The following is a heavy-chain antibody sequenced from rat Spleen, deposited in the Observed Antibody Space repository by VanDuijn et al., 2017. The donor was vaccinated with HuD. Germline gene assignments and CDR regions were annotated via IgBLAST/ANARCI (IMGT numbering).Heavy chain of an antibody. D-gene: IGHD1-2*01. V-gene: IGHV5-31*01. CDR1: GFTFNKYW. CDR2: ITNASGRT. J-gene: IGHJ3*01. Sequence: EVQLVESGGGLVQPGRSLKLSCVASGFTFNKYWMTWIRQAPGKGLEWIASITNASGRTYYPDSVKGRFTISRDDAKSTLYLQMNSLRSEDTATYYCARLGITLGAGHWFAYWGQGTLVTVSS. CDR3: ARLGITLGAGHWFAY.